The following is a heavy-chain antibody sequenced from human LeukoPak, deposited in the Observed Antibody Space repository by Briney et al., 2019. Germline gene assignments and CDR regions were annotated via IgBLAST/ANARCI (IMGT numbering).Heavy chain of an antibody. CDR2: IYGGVNT. Sequence: PGGSQGLLCAVSGFTVSSNYLSWVSQAPGKGLEWVSVIYGGVNTVYTDSVQGRFTISRDNSKNTLYLQMSSLRAEDTAVYYCAKSPKTGFLFDYWGKATLVTVSS. CDR3: AKSPKTGFLFDY. CDR1: GFTVSSNY. V-gene: IGHV3-66*01. J-gene: IGHJ4*02. D-gene: IGHD1-1*01.